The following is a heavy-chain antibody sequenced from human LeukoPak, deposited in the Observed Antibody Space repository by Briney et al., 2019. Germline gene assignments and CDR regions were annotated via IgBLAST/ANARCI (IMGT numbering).Heavy chain of an antibody. CDR1: GGTFSSYA. CDR2: IIPIFGTA. J-gene: IGHJ4*02. V-gene: IGHV1-69*06. D-gene: IGHD6-13*01. Sequence: SVKVSCKASGGTFSSYAISWVRQAPGQGLEWMGGIIPIFGTANYAQKFQGRVTITADKSTTTAYMELSSLRSEDTAVYYCARSSIIAAAGPYYFDYWGQGTLVTVSS. CDR3: ARSSIIAAAGPYYFDY.